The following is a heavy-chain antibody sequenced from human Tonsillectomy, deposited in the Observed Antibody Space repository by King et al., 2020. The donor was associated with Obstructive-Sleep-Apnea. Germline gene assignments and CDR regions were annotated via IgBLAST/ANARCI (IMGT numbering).Heavy chain of an antibody. CDR3: AKGGYSSSWH. CDR1: GFTFDDFA. J-gene: IGHJ4*02. Sequence: VQLVESGGGLVQPGRSLRLSCAASGFTFDDFAMHWVRQAPGKGLEWVSCISWNSGSIGYADSVKGRFPISRDNAKNSLYLQMNSLRAEDTALYYCAKGGYSSSWHWGRGTLVTVSS. V-gene: IGHV3-9*01. D-gene: IGHD6-13*01. CDR2: ISWNSGSI.